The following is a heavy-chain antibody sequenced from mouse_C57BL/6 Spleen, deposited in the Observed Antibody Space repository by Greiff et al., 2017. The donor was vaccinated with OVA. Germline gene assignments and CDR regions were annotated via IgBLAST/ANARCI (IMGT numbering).Heavy chain of an antibody. Sequence: QVQLQQSGAELVMPGASVKLSCKASGYTFTSYWMHWVKQRPGQGLEWIGEIDPSDSYTNYNQKFKGKSTLTVDKSSSTAYMQLSSLTSEDSAVYYCARSGGYDGSNYAMDYWGQGTSVTVSS. D-gene: IGHD2-2*01. CDR1: GYTFTSYW. V-gene: IGHV1-69*01. CDR2: IDPSDSYT. CDR3: ARSGGYDGSNYAMDY. J-gene: IGHJ4*01.